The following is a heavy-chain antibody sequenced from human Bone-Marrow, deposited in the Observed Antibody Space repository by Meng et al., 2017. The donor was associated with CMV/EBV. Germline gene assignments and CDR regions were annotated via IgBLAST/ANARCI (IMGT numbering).Heavy chain of an antibody. V-gene: IGHV1-69*10. CDR1: GGTFSSYA. CDR2: IIPILGIA. D-gene: IGHD2-2*02. J-gene: IGHJ6*02. Sequence: SVKVYCKASGGTFSSYAISWVRQAPGQGLEWMGGIIPILGIANYAQKFQGRVTITADKSTSTAYMELRSLRSDDTAVYYCARDRYCSSTSCYTGRYYYYGMDVWGQGTTVTVSS. CDR3: ARDRYCSSTSCYTGRYYYYGMDV.